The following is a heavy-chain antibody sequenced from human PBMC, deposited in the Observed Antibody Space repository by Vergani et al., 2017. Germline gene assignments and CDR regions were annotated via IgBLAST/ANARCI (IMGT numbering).Heavy chain of an antibody. Sequence: QVQLVQSGAEVKKPGSSVKVSCKASGGTFSSYTISWVRQAPGQGLEWMGRIITILGIANYAQKFQGRVTITADKSTSTAYMELSSLRSEDTAVYYCARAAAGNYYDYCMDVWGQGSSVTVYS. J-gene: IGHJ6*02. D-gene: IGHD6-13*01. V-gene: IGHV1-69*02. CDR3: ARAAAGNYYDYCMDV. CDR2: IITILGIA. CDR1: GGTFSSYT.